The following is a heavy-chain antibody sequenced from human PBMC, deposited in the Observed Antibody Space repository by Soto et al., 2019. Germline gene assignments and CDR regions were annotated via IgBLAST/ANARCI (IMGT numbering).Heavy chain of an antibody. Sequence: GGSLRLSCASSVFTFISFAMSWVRQAPGKGLEWVSTINKSGGSTYYADSVKGRFTISRDNSKNMLFLQINGLRAEDTAVYYCAKDPPTTGTTFDYWGRGTLVTVSS. J-gene: IGHJ4*02. CDR3: AKDPPTTGTTFDY. D-gene: IGHD1-1*01. CDR1: VFTFISFA. V-gene: IGHV3-23*01. CDR2: INKSGGST.